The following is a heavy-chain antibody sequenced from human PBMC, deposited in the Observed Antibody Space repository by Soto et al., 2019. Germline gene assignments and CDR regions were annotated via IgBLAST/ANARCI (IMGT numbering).Heavy chain of an antibody. J-gene: IGHJ4*02. D-gene: IGHD4-4*01. V-gene: IGHV3-48*01. CDR2: ISSSSSTI. Sequence: GGSLRLSCAASGFTFSSYSMNWVRQAPGKGLEWVSYISSSSSTIYYADSVKGRFTISRDNAKNSLYLQMNSLRAEDTAVYYCARTSFPHTVTIYYFDYWGQGTLVTVSS. CDR1: GFTFSSYS. CDR3: ARTSFPHTVTIYYFDY.